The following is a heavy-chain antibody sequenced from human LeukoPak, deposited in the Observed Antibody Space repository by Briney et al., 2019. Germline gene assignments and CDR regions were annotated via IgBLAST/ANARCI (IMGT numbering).Heavy chain of an antibody. J-gene: IGHJ3*02. CDR3: ARAQDRYGGVLDAFDI. D-gene: IGHD4-17*01. CDR1: GFTFSHYS. CDR2: IRGSGSPI. Sequence: GGSLRLSCGASGFTFSHYSMSWVRQAPGKGLEWISYIRGSGSPIYYADSVKGRFTISIDNAKNSLYLQMNSLRAEDTAVYYCARAQDRYGGVLDAFDIWGQGTMVTVSS. V-gene: IGHV3-48*04.